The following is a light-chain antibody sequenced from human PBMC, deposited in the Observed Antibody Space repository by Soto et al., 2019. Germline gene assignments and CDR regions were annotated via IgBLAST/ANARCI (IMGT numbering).Light chain of an antibody. Sequence: EIVLTQSPGTLSLSPGERATLSCRASQSVSSSYLAWYQQKPGQAPRLLIFGASYRATGIPDRFSGSGSGTDFTLTISRLEPEDFATYYCQQSYSTPPITFGQGTRLEIK. CDR3: QQSYSTPPIT. CDR1: QSVSSSY. CDR2: GAS. J-gene: IGKJ5*01. V-gene: IGKV3-20*01.